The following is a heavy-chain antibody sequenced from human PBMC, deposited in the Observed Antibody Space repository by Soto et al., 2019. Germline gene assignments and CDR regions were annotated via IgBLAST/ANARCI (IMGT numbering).Heavy chain of an antibody. Sequence: GSGPTLVNPTQTLTLTCTFSGFSLSTSGMCVSWIRQPPGKALEWLARIDCDDDEYYSTSLKTRLTISKDTSKNLVVLTMTNMDPTDTATYYCARKLGSSTLDYWGQGTLVTVSS. CDR3: ARKLGSSTLDY. CDR2: IDCDDDE. V-gene: IGHV2-70*11. D-gene: IGHD6-13*01. CDR1: GFSLSTSGMC. J-gene: IGHJ4*02.